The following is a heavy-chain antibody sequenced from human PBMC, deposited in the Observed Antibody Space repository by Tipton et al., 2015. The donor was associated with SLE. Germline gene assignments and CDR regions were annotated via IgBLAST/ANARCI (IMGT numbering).Heavy chain of an antibody. CDR2: IYHSGST. D-gene: IGHD6-13*01. CDR1: GYSISSGYY. CDR3: ATIALAAAGSGWFDP. Sequence: TLSLTCAVSGYSISSGYYWGWFRQPPGKGLAWIGCIYHSGSTYYNPSLKSRVTITVDTSKNQFSLKLSSVTAADTAVYYCATIALAAAGSGWFDPWGQGTLVTVSS. J-gene: IGHJ5*02. V-gene: IGHV4-38-2*01.